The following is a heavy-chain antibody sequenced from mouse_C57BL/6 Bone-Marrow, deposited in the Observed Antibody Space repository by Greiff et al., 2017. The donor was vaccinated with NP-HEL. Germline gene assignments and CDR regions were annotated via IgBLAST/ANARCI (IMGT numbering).Heavy chain of an antibody. CDR2: INPSNGGT. CDR1: GYTFTSYW. J-gene: IGHJ2*01. Sequence: QVQLKQPGTELVKPGASVKLSCKASGYTFTSYWMHWVKQRPGQGLEWIGNINPSNGGTNYNEKFKSKATLTVDKSSSTAYMQLSSLTSEDSAVYYCANAHGRRYYFDYWGQGTTLTVSS. D-gene: IGHD1-1*01. V-gene: IGHV1-53*01. CDR3: ANAHGRRYYFDY.